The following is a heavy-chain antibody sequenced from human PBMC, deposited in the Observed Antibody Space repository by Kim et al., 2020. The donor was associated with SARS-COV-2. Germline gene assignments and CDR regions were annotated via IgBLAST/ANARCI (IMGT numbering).Heavy chain of an antibody. V-gene: IGHV1-69*13. D-gene: IGHD3-22*01. Sequence: SVKVSCKASGDTFSSYAISWVRQAPGQGLETIGGIIPIFGTAIYAQKFQGRVTITADESTSTAYMDLRSLRSEDTAVYYCASGFKDTSGYYHYYFDYWGQGSLVTVSS. CDR3: ASGFKDTSGYYHYYFDY. CDR2: IIPIFGTA. CDR1: GDTFSSYA. J-gene: IGHJ4*02.